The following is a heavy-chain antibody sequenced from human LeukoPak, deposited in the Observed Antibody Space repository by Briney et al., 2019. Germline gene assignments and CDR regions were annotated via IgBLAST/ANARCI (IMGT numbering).Heavy chain of an antibody. CDR3: ARLITMFRGVIITGPFSGWFDP. Sequence: PSETLSLTCTVSGGSISSSSYYWGWIRQPPGKGLEWIGSIYYSGSTYYNPSLKSRVTISVDTSKNQFSLKLSSVTAADTAVYYCARLITMFRGVIITGPFSGWFDPWGQGTLVTVSS. CDR1: GGSISSSSYY. CDR2: IYYSGST. D-gene: IGHD3-10*01. J-gene: IGHJ5*02. V-gene: IGHV4-39*07.